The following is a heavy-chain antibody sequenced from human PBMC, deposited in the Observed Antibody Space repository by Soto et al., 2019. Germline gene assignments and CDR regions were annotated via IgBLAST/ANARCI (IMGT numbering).Heavy chain of an antibody. D-gene: IGHD3-10*01. J-gene: IGHJ4*02. CDR1: GGSFSGYY. CDR3: ASKVRGVPLD. CDR2: INHSGST. Sequence: QVQLQQWGAGLLKPSETLSLTCAVYGGSFSGYYWSWIRQPPGKGLEWIGEINHSGSTNYNPSLKSRVTISVDTSKNQFSLKLSSVTAADTAVYYCASKVRGVPLDWGQGTLVTVSS. V-gene: IGHV4-34*01.